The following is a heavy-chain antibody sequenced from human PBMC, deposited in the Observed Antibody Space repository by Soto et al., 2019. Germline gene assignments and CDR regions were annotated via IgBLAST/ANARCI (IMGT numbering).Heavy chain of an antibody. CDR3: ARGRGTGTLPWAFDI. Sequence: SETLSLTCTVSGGSISSYYWSWIRQPPGKGLEWIGYIYYSGSTNYNPSLKSRVTISVDTSKNQFSLKLSSVTAADTAVYYCARGRGTGTLPWAFDIWGQGTMVTVSS. J-gene: IGHJ3*02. CDR2: IYYSGST. V-gene: IGHV4-59*01. CDR1: GGSISSYY. D-gene: IGHD1-1*01.